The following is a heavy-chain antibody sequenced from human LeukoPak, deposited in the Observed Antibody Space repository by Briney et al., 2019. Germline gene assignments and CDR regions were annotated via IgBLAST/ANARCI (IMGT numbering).Heavy chain of an antibody. Sequence: ASVKVSCKASGYTFTSYYMHWVRQAPGQGLEWMGIINPSGGSTSYAQKFQGRVTMTRDTSTSTVYMELSSLRSEDTAVYYCARVNWNDGDYGDYFDYWGRGTLVTVSS. V-gene: IGHV1-46*01. J-gene: IGHJ4*02. CDR3: ARVNWNDGDYGDYFDY. CDR1: GYTFTSYY. D-gene: IGHD4-17*01. CDR2: INPSGGST.